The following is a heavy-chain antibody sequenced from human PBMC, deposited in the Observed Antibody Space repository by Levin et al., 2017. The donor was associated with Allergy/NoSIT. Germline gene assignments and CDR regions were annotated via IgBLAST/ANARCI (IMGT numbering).Heavy chain of an antibody. J-gene: IGHJ4*02. CDR3: AKDLRSSGSYSLDY. V-gene: IGHV3-23*01. CDR1: GFTFSSYA. D-gene: IGHD1-26*01. Sequence: GESLKISCAASGFTFSSYAMSWVRQAPGKGLEWVSRISGSGGNIKYADSVKGRFTISRDSSKNTLYLQMNSLRAEDTAVYYCAKDLRSSGSYSLDYWGQGTLVTVSS. CDR2: ISGSGGNI.